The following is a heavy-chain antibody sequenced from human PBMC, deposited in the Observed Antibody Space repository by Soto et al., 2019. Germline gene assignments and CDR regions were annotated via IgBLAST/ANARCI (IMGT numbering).Heavy chain of an antibody. Sequence: GGSLRLSCAASGFTFSSYGMHWVRQAPGKGLEWVAVISYDGSNKYYADSVKGRFTISRDNSKNTLYLQMNSLRAEDTAVYYCAKDRRGSSYGYFDFWGQSTLVTVSS. CDR3: AKDRRGSSYGYFDF. CDR1: GFTFSSYG. D-gene: IGHD5-18*01. J-gene: IGHJ4*02. V-gene: IGHV3-30*18. CDR2: ISYDGSNK.